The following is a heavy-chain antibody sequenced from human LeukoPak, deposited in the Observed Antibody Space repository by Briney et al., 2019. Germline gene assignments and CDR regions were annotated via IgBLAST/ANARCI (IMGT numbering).Heavy chain of an antibody. CDR3: ARLAPRIVGAWVDF. Sequence: GESLKISCKGFGYSFTNYWIGWVRQMPGKGLEWMGIIYPGDSDTRYSPSFQGQVTISTDKSISTAYLQWSSLKASDTAMYYCARLAPRIVGAWVDFWGQGTLVTVSS. CDR2: IYPGDSDT. CDR1: GYSFTNYW. D-gene: IGHD1-26*01. V-gene: IGHV5-51*01. J-gene: IGHJ4*02.